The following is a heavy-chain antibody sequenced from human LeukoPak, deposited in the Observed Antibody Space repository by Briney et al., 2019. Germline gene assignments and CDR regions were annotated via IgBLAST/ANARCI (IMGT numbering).Heavy chain of an antibody. CDR3: ARVYSANGYGSGYYDY. V-gene: IGHV3-21*01. CDR1: GFTFSTYD. D-gene: IGHD3-10*01. J-gene: IGHJ4*02. CDR2: ITSTSNHI. Sequence: GGSLRLSCVASGFTFSTYDMNWVRQAPGKGLEWVSAITSTSNHINYADSVKGRFTISRDSVNNSLYLQMNSLRAEDTAVYYCARVYSANGYGSGYYDYWGQGTLVTVSS.